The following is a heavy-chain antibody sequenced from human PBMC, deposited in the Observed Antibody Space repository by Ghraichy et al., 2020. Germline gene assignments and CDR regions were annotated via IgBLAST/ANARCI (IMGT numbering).Heavy chain of an antibody. CDR2: ISDSGTIT. CDR3: AKDGTIRISMRVAIPWFDP. CDR1: GFTFSSYA. Sequence: GGSLRLSCAASGFTFSSYAMSWVRQTPGKGLEWVSGISDSGTITHYADSVKGRFTISRDHSKNTLYLQMNSLRAEDTAKYYCAKDGTIRISMRVAIPWFDPWGQGTLVTVSS. D-gene: IGHD3-22*01. V-gene: IGHV3-23*01. J-gene: IGHJ5*02.